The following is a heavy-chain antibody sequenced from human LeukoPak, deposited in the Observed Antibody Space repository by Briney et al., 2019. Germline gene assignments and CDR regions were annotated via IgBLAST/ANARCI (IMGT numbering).Heavy chain of an antibody. CDR2: ISYDGSDK. CDR1: GFTFNNHP. CDR3: ATHGYSELRYFDWSTNE. Sequence: PGGSLRLSCAASGFTFNNHPMHWVRQSPGKGLEWVAVISYDGSDKYYADSVKGRFTISRDNSKNTLYLQMNSLRAEDTAVYYCATHGYSELRYFDWSTNEWGQGTLVTVSS. J-gene: IGHJ4*02. D-gene: IGHD3-9*01. V-gene: IGHV3-30-3*01.